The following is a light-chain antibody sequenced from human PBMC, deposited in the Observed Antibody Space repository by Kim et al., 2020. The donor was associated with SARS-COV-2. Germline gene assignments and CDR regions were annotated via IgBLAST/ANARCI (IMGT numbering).Light chain of an antibody. J-gene: IGLJ1*01. CDR2: DVS. Sequence: GQSMTISCTGTSSDVGGYNYVSWYQQHPGKAPKLMIYDVSNRPSGVSNRFSGSKSGNTASLTISGLQAEDEADYYCSSYTSSSSYVFGTGTKVTVL. V-gene: IGLV2-14*03. CDR1: SSDVGGYNY. CDR3: SSYTSSSSYV.